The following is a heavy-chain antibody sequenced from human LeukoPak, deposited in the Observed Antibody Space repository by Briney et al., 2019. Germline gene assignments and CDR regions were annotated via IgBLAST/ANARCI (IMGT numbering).Heavy chain of an antibody. V-gene: IGHV1-69*05. Sequence: SVKVSCKASGGTFSSYAISWVRQAPGQGLEWMGGIIPIFGTANYAQKFQGRVTITTDESTSTAYMELSSLRSEDTAVYYCARDQGGSYRYELFDYWGQGTLVTVSS. CDR2: IIPIFGTA. J-gene: IGHJ4*02. CDR3: ARDQGGSYRYELFDY. D-gene: IGHD3-16*02. CDR1: GGTFSSYA.